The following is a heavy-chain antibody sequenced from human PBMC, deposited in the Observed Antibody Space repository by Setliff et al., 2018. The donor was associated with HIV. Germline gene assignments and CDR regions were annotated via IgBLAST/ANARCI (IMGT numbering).Heavy chain of an antibody. CDR1: GGSISSGSYY. CDR3: ARRSTVARGVDCFDL. V-gene: IGHV4-61*01. Sequence: NPSETLSLTCTVSGGSISSGSYYWTWIRQSPGKGLEWIGHVDYSGSSTYNPSLNSRVTLSIDTSKSQFSLRLSSVTAADTALYYCARRSTVARGVDCFDLWGQGTQVTVSS. CDR2: VDYSGSS. D-gene: IGHD3-10*01. J-gene: IGHJ4*02.